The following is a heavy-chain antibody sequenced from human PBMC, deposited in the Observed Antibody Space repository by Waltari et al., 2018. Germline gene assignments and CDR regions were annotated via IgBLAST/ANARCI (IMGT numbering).Heavy chain of an antibody. CDR1: GGTFSSYA. CDR3: ARVSRLERHYDN. J-gene: IGHJ4*02. V-gene: IGHV1-69*06. Sequence: QVQLVQSGTEVKIPGASVNVSCKASGGTFSSYAISWVRQAPGQGLEWMGRIIPIFGTANYAQKFQGRVTITADKSTSTAYMELSSLRSEDTAVYYCARVSRLERHYDNWGQGTLVTVSS. D-gene: IGHD1-1*01. CDR2: IIPIFGTA.